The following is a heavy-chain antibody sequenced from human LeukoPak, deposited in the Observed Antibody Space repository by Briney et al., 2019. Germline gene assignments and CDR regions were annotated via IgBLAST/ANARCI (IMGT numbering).Heavy chain of an antibody. CDR2: INGGGDAT. Sequence: GGSLRLSCAAPGFTFSNYWMSWVRQAPGKGLEWVSAINGGGDATEYADSVKGRFTISRDNSKNTLYLQMNSLRPDDTAVYYCARCTASCYANAFDVWGQGTLLTVSS. D-gene: IGHD2-2*01. V-gene: IGHV3-23*01. CDR3: ARCTASCYANAFDV. CDR1: GFTFSNYW. J-gene: IGHJ3*01.